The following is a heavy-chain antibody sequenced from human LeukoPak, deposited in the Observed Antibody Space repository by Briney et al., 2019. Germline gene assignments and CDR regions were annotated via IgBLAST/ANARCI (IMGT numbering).Heavy chain of an antibody. V-gene: IGHV3-9*01. CDR3: AKPYPTLTTSAVLDN. D-gene: IGHD1-1*01. CDR1: GFTFDDYA. J-gene: IGHJ4*02. CDR2: ISWNSGSI. Sequence: GGSLRLSCAASGFTFDDYAMHWVRQAPGKGLEWVSGISWNSGSIGYADSVKGRFTISRDNAKNSLYLQINTLRTDDAAIYYCAKPYPTLTTSAVLDNWGQGTLVTVSS.